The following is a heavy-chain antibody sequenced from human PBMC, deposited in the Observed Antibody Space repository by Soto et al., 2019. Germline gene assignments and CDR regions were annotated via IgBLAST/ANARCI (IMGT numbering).Heavy chain of an antibody. CDR3: ARGHYGMDV. CDR2: INQDGSER. CDR1: GFLFSGSW. V-gene: IGHV3-7*05. J-gene: IGHJ6*02. Sequence: GGSLRLSCAASGFLFSGSWMSWVRQAPGKGLEWVANINQDGSERSYVDPVQGRFTISRGNAENSLYLQMNSLRAEDTAVYYCARGHYGMDVWGQGTTVTVSS.